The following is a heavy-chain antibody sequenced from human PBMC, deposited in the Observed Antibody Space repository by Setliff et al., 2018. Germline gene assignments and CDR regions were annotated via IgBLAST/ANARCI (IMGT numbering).Heavy chain of an antibody. CDR2: IFPKYGTA. V-gene: IGHV1-69*13. J-gene: IGHJ4*02. D-gene: IGHD3-10*01. CDR1: GYSFSNYA. CDR3: ARDWRHSGMSWANYCDY. Sequence: EASVKVSCKTSGYSFSNYALTWVRQVPGQGLEWMGRIFPKYGTANYAQEFQGKVSITADESTSTGYLELSSLQSDDTAVYYCARDWRHSGMSWANYCDYWGRGTVVAVAS.